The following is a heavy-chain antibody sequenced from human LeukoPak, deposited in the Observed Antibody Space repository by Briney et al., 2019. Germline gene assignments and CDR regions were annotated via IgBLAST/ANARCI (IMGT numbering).Heavy chain of an antibody. CDR2: ISGSGGST. J-gene: IGHJ4*02. CDR1: GFTFSSYA. CDR3: AREGEPYSYGLDY. D-gene: IGHD5-18*01. V-gene: IGHV3-23*01. Sequence: GGSLRLSCAASGFTFSSYAMSWVRQAPGKGLEWVSAISGSGGSTYYADSVKGRFTISRDNAKNSLYLQMNSLRAEDTAVYYCAREGEPYSYGLDYWGQGTLVTVSS.